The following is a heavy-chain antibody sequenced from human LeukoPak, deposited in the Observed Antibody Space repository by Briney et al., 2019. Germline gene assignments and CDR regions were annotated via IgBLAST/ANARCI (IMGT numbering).Heavy chain of an antibody. CDR2: INPNSGGT. D-gene: IGHD6-19*01. CDR1: GYTFTSYD. Sequence: GASVKVSCKASGYTFTSYDINWVRQATGQGLEWMGRINPNSGGTNYAQKFQGRVTMTRDTSISTAYMELSRLRSDDTAVYYCARVSSGWYEEFDYWGQGTLVTVSS. J-gene: IGHJ4*02. CDR3: ARVSSGWYEEFDY. V-gene: IGHV1-2*06.